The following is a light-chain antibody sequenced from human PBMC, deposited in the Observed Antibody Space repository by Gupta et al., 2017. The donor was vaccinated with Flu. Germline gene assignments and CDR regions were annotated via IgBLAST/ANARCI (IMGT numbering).Light chain of an antibody. CDR2: GSN. J-gene: IGLJ3*02. V-gene: IGLV1-51*01. CDR3: GTWDNSLNVVV. Sequence: KATNSCAGSTANLGNNYLSRYQQLPGTAPKLLIYGSNTRPSEIPDRFSGSESGTSATLTITGLQTGDEAEYYCGTWDNSLNVVVFGGGTKLTVL. CDR1: TANLGNNY.